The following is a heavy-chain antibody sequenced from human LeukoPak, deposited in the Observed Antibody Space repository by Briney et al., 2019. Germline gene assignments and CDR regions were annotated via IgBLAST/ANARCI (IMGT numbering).Heavy chain of an antibody. Sequence: GGSLRLSCAASGFTFSNYPFHWVRQAPGRGLEWMALISYDGSNKYIADSVKGRFTISRDNSENTLYLQMNSLRAEDTAVFYCARGSNGSWRRGELALIGAFDIWGQGTMVTVSS. J-gene: IGHJ3*02. V-gene: IGHV3-30*04. D-gene: IGHD3-16*02. CDR1: GFTFSNYP. CDR2: ISYDGSNK. CDR3: ARGSNGSWRRGELALIGAFDI.